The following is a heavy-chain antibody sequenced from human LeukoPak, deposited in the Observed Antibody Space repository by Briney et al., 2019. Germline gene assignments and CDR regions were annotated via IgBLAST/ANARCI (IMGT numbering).Heavy chain of an antibody. D-gene: IGHD2-15*01. V-gene: IGHV3-23*01. CDR3: AKGGPNCSGGSCYYYYYMGV. CDR2: ISGSGGST. CDR1: GFTFSSYA. Sequence: PGGSLRLSCAASGFTFSSYAMSWVRQAPGKGLEWVSAISGSGGSTYYADSVKGRFTISRDNSKNTLYLQMNSLRAEDTAVYYCAKGGPNCSGGSCYYYYYMGVWGKGTTVTVSS. J-gene: IGHJ6*03.